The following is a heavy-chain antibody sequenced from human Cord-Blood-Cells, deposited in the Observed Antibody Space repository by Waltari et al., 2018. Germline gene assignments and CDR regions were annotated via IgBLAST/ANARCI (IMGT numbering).Heavy chain of an antibody. CDR1: GGSVSGGSYY. V-gene: IGHV4-61*01. J-gene: IGHJ4*02. Sequence: QVQLQESGPGLVKPSAPLSITCTVSGGSVSGGSYYWSWIRQPPGKGLEWIGYIYYSGSTNYNPSLKSRVTISVDTSKNQFSLKLSSVTAADTAVYYCARVYRIAARPDYWGQGTLVTVSS. D-gene: IGHD6-6*01. CDR2: IYYSGST. CDR3: ARVYRIAARPDY.